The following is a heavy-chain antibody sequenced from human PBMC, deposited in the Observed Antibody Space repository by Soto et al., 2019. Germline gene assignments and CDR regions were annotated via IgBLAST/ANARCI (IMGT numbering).Heavy chain of an antibody. D-gene: IGHD3-22*01. Sequence: SVKVSCKASGGTFSSYATSWVRQAPGQGLEWMGGIIPIFGTANYAQKFQGRVTITADESTSTAYMELSSLRSEDTAVYYCASQLYDYYDSSGLGNSYYYGMDVWGQGTTVTVSS. CDR1: GGTFSSYA. CDR3: ASQLYDYYDSSGLGNSYYYGMDV. J-gene: IGHJ6*02. V-gene: IGHV1-69*13. CDR2: IIPIFGTA.